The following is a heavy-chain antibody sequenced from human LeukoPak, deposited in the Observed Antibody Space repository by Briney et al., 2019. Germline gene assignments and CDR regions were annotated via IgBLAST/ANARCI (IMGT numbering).Heavy chain of an antibody. Sequence: SQTLSLTCTVSGDSISNGGYYWSWIRQHPGKGLEWIGYIYDSGTTYYNPALQSRVTISVDMSDNHFSLKMRSMPAADTAVYFCARGGDRRGFDYWGQGTLVTVSS. V-gene: IGHV4-31*03. CDR3: ARGGDRRGFDY. CDR1: GDSISNGGYY. J-gene: IGHJ4*02. D-gene: IGHD1-14*01. CDR2: IYDSGTT.